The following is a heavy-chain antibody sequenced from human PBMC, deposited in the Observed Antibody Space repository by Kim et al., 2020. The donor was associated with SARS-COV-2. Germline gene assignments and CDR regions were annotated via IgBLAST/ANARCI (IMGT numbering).Heavy chain of an antibody. D-gene: IGHD2-2*01. CDR3: ASGPAAKYYYYGMDV. V-gene: IGHV4-34*01. J-gene: IGHJ6*02. Sequence: PSLKSRVTISVDTSKNQLSLKLSSVTAADTAVYYCASGPAAKYYYYGMDVWGQGTTVTVSS.